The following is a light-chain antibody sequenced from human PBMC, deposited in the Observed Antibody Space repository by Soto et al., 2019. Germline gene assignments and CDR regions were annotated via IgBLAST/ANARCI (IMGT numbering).Light chain of an antibody. V-gene: IGKV3-20*01. CDR2: GES. CDR1: QSISSSY. Sequence: EFVLTQSPGTLSLSPGERATLSCRASQSISSSYLAWYQQKPGQAPRHIVYGESSRATSIPDRFSGSGSVTDFTLTISRLEPEDFAIDYFQHYGSPRFTFDPGTKVDTK. J-gene: IGKJ3*01. CDR3: QHYGSPRFT.